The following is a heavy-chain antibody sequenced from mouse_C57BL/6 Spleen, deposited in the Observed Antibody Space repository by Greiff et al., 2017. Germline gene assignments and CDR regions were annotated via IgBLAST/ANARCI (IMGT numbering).Heavy chain of an antibody. Sequence: VQLKQSGPGMVKPSQSLSLTCTVTGYSITSGYDWHWIRHFPGNKLEWMGYISYSGSTNYNPSLKSRISITHDTSKNHFFLKLNSVTTEDTATYYCARGGEGYYFDYWGQGTTLTVSS. J-gene: IGHJ2*01. CDR2: ISYSGST. V-gene: IGHV3-1*01. CDR1: GYSITSGYD. D-gene: IGHD2-13*01. CDR3: ARGGEGYYFDY.